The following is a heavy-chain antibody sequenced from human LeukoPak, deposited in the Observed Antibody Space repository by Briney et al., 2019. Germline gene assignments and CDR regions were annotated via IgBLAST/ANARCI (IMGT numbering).Heavy chain of an antibody. CDR1: GFPFSSYA. V-gene: IGHV3-23*01. CDR2: ISGGGGST. D-gene: IGHD6-19*01. CDR3: AKAGIGVVGYFDY. J-gene: IGHJ4*02. Sequence: GGSLRLSCAASGFPFSSYAMSWVRQAPGKGLEWVSTISGGGGSTYYADSVKGRFTISRDNSKNTLYLQMNSLRDEDTALYYCAKAGIGVVGYFDYWGQGTLVTVSS.